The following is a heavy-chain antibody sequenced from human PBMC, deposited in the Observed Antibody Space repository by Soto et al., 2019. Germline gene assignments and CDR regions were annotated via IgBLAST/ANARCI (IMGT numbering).Heavy chain of an antibody. V-gene: IGHV1-69*01. J-gene: IGHJ4*02. D-gene: IGHD1-26*01. CDR1: GGTFSSYT. CDR3: ARGYYSGSNPSSFDY. CDR2: ITPTLNIA. Sequence: QLQLVQSGAEVREPGSSVKVSCKASGGTFSSYTVIWVRQAPGQGLEWMGGITPTLNIAKYAEKFQGRVTITADESTSTGNMHLSSLRSEDTAVYFCARGYYSGSNPSSFDYWGQGTLVDVSS.